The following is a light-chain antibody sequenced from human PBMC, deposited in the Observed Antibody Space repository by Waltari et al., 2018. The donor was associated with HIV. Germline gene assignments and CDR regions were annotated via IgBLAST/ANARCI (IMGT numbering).Light chain of an antibody. J-gene: IGKJ1*01. CDR3: QQYIGSPRT. V-gene: IGKV3-20*01. CDR2: GAS. Sequence: DIALTQSPGTLSLSQGARATLSCRASQTISSTYLAWYQQKPGQAPRLLIYGASSRATGIPDRFSGSGSGTDFTLTISSLEPEDCAVYYCQQYIGSPRTFGQGTKVELK. CDR1: QTISSTY.